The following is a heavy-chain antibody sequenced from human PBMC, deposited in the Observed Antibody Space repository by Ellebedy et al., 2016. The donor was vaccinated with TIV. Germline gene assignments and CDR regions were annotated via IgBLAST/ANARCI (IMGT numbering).Heavy chain of an antibody. J-gene: IGHJ5*02. V-gene: IGHV4-34*01. CDR2: INHSGST. Sequence: SETLSLTXAVYGGSFSGYYWSWIRQPPGKGLEWIGEINHSGSTNYNPSLKSRVTISVDTSKNQFSLKLRYVTGADTAVYYCARRLSGYNWFDPWGQGTLVTVSS. D-gene: IGHD3-3*01. CDR3: ARRLSGYNWFDP. CDR1: GGSFSGYY.